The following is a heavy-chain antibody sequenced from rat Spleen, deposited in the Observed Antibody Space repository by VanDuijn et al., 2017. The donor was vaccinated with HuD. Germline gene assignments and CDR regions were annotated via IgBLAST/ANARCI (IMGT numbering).Heavy chain of an antibody. J-gene: IGHJ2*01. CDR1: GFTFSDYY. Sequence: EVQLVESAGGLVQPGRSLKLSCAASGFTFSDYYMAWVRQAPTKGLEWVATISYGDSSGHSSTYYRDSVKGRFTISRDNTKSTLSLQVDSLRSEDTATYYCARRHYGYTDYFDYWGQGVMVTVSS. D-gene: IGHD1-9*01. CDR2: ISYGDSSGHSST. V-gene: IGHV5-29*01. CDR3: ARRHYGYTDYFDY.